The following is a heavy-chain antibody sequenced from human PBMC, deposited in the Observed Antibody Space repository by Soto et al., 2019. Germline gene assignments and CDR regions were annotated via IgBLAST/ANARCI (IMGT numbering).Heavy chain of an antibody. V-gene: IGHV1-3*01. CDR1: GYTFTSYA. D-gene: IGHD3-3*01. J-gene: IGHJ5*02. Sequence: ASVKVSCKASGYTFTSYAMHWVRQAPGQRLEWMGWINAGNGNTKYSQKFQGRVTITRVTSASTAYMELSSLRSEDAAVYYCARDKKSRDCDFWSGYYTDNWFHPWGQGTLVTVSS. CDR3: ARDKKSRDCDFWSGYYTDNWFHP. CDR2: INAGNGNT.